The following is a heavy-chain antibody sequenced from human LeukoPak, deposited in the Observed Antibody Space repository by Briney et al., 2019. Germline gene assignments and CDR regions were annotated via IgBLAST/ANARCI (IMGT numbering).Heavy chain of an antibody. CDR3: VRDLDY. Sequence: GGSLRLSCEVSGFTFRSFEFNWVRQAPGKGLEWLSYITSSGDTIYCADSVRGRFTISRDNAKNSLSLQMNSLRGEDTAVYYCVRDLDYWGQGTLVTVSS. CDR2: ITSSGDTI. V-gene: IGHV3-48*03. J-gene: IGHJ4*02. CDR1: GFTFRSFE.